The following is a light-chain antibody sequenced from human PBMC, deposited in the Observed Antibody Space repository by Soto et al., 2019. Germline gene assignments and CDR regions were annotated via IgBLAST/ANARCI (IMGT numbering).Light chain of an antibody. V-gene: IGKV3-15*01. Sequence: EIVMTQSPATLSVSPGERATLSCRASQSVSSNLAWYQQKPGQAPRLLIYGASTRATGIPARFSGSRSGTEFPLTISSLQSEDFAVYYCQQYNNWPSTFGQGTKLDIK. CDR1: QSVSSN. CDR3: QQYNNWPST. J-gene: IGKJ2*01. CDR2: GAS.